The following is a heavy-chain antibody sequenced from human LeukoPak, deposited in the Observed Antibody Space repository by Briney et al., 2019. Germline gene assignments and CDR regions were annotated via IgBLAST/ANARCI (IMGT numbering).Heavy chain of an antibody. V-gene: IGHV3-23*01. J-gene: IGHJ4*02. CDR2: ISGSGGST. Sequence: GGSLRLSCAASGFTFSSYAMSWVRQAPGKGLEWVSAISGSGGSTYYADSVKGRFTISRDNSKNTLYLQMNSLRAEDTAIYYCAKEGYYYDSSGYYPLHFDYWGQGTLVTVSS. CDR1: GFTFSSYA. D-gene: IGHD3-22*01. CDR3: AKEGYYYDSSGYYPLHFDY.